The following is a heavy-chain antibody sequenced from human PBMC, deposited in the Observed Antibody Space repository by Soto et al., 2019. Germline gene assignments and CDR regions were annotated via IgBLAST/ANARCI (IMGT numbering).Heavy chain of an antibody. V-gene: IGHV3-30*18. D-gene: IGHD3-22*01. Sequence: QVQLVESGGGVVQPGRSLRLSCAASGFTFSSYGMHWVRQAPGKGLEWVAVISYDGSNKYYADSVKGRFTISRDNSKKTLYLQMNRLRAWDTAVYYCAKDLESGYGGNSKGVYYYYGMDVWGPGTTVTVSS. CDR3: AKDLESGYGGNSKGVYYYYGMDV. J-gene: IGHJ6*02. CDR1: GFTFSSYG. CDR2: ISYDGSNK.